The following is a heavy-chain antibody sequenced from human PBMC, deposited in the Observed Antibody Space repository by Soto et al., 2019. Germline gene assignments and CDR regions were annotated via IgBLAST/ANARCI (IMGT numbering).Heavy chain of an antibody. CDR3: HTGRRDYYYYGLDV. Sequence: EVQVVESGGGLVKPGGSLRLSCAVSDFTFNNVWMNWVRQAPGKGLEWVGHIKSKTDGGATDYAAPVKGRFTISRDDSXNTLYLQMNSLKTEDTAVYYCHTGRRDYYYYGLDVWGQGTTVTVSS. CDR2: IKSKTDGGAT. V-gene: IGHV3-15*07. CDR1: DFTFNNVW. J-gene: IGHJ6*02.